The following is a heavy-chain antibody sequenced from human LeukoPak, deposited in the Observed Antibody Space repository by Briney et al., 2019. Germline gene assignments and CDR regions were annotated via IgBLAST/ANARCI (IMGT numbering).Heavy chain of an antibody. D-gene: IGHD3-22*01. CDR3: ARDQTYYYDSSGYLFDY. CDR1: GFTFSSYG. J-gene: IGHJ4*02. V-gene: IGHV3-30*02. CDR2: IRYDGSNK. Sequence: GGSLRLSCAASGFTFSSYGMHWVRQAPGKGLEWVAFIRYDGSNKYYADSVKGRFTTSRDNSKNTLYLQMNSLRAEDTAVYYCARDQTYYYDSSGYLFDYWGQGTLVTVSS.